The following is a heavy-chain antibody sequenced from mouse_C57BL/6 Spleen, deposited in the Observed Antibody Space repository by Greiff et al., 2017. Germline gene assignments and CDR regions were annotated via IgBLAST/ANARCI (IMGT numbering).Heavy chain of an antibody. CDR1: GYTFTSYW. D-gene: IGHD1-1*01. CDR3: ARTYYYGSSSWFAY. CDR2: IYPSDSET. J-gene: IGHJ3*01. Sequence: QVQLQQPGAELVRPGSSVKLSCKASGYTFTSYWMDWVKQRPGQGLEWIGNIYPSDSETHYNQKFKDKATLTVDKSSSTAYMQLSSLTSEDSAVXYCARTYYYGSSSWFAYWGQGTLVTVSA. V-gene: IGHV1-61*01.